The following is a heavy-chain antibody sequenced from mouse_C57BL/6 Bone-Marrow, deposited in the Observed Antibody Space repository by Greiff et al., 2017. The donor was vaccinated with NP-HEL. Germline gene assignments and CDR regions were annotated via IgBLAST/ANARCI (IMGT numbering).Heavy chain of an antibody. Sequence: QVHVKQSGAELVKPGASVKLSCKASGYTFTEYTIHWVKQRSGQGLEWIGWFYPGSGSIKYNEKFKDKATLTADKSSSTAYMELSRLTSEDSAVDFCARHGIYYGNQKDYFDYWGQGTTLTVSS. D-gene: IGHD2-1*01. CDR1: GYTFTEYT. J-gene: IGHJ2*01. V-gene: IGHV1-62-2*01. CDR2: FYPGSGSI. CDR3: ARHGIYYGNQKDYFDY.